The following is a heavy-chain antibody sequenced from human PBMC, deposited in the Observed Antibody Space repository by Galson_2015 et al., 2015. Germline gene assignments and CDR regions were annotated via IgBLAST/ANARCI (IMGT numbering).Heavy chain of an antibody. V-gene: IGHV6-1*01. CDR1: GDSVSSNSGA. Sequence: CAISGDSVSSNSGAWNWIRQSPSRGPEWLGRTYYRSKWYNDYAVSVTSRITINPDTSKNQFSLQLNSVTPEDTAVYYCARDQGSSWYGAFDIWGQGTMVIVSS. CDR3: ARDQGSSWYGAFDI. D-gene: IGHD6-13*01. J-gene: IGHJ3*02. CDR2: TYYRSKWYN.